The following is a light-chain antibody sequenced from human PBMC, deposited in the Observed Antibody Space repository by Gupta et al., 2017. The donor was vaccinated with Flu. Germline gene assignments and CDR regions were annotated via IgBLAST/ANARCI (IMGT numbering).Light chain of an antibody. CDR2: CAS. J-gene: IGKJ1*01. CDR1: HSLLYSHTSKNY. Sequence: DFVITQSPDSVAASLGDRATIICKSSHSLLYSHTSKNYLAWYQQKPGQPPRLLIYCASTRESGAPDRFSGSGSGTDFTLTISSLPAEAGAVYYCQQDSSTPRTFGQGTKVEIK. V-gene: IGKV4-1*01. CDR3: QQDSSTPRT.